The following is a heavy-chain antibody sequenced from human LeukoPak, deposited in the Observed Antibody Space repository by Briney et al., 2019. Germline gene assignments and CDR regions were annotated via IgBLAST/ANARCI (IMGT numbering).Heavy chain of an antibody. Sequence: GRSLRLSCAASGFTSSTLDMSWVRQAPGKGLEWVSSISASGGRTYYADSVKGRFTISRDNTRDTLYLQMNSLRAEDTAVYYCAKDSSVLVAADDYWGQGTLVTVSS. J-gene: IGHJ4*02. D-gene: IGHD2-8*02. CDR3: AKDSSVLVAADDY. V-gene: IGHV3-23*01. CDR1: GFTSSTLD. CDR2: ISASGGRT.